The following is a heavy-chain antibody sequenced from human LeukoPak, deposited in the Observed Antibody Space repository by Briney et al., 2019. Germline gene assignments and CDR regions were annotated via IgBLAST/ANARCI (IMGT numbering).Heavy chain of an antibody. CDR1: GGSISSSNW. CDR2: IYHSGST. V-gene: IGHV4-4*02. J-gene: IGHJ4*02. Sequence: PSETLSLTCAVSGGSISSSNWWSWVRQPPGQGLGWIGEIYHSGSTNYNPSLKSRVTISVDKSKNQFSLKLSSVTAADTAVYYCAREPYYGSGSFLDYWGQGTLVTVSS. CDR3: AREPYYGSGSFLDY. D-gene: IGHD3-10*01.